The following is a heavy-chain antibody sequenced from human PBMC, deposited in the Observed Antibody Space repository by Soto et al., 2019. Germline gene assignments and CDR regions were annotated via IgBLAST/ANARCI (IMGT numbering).Heavy chain of an antibody. Sequence: ASVKLACKAAGYTFTGYYMHWVRQAPGQGLEWMGWINPNSGGTNYAQKFQGWVTMTRDTSISTAYMELSRLRSDDTAVYYCARDRYGIGGGYDYRNLHDAFDIWGQGTMVTVSS. CDR3: ARDRYGIGGGYDYRNLHDAFDI. CDR2: INPNSGGT. V-gene: IGHV1-2*04. J-gene: IGHJ3*02. D-gene: IGHD5-12*01. CDR1: GYTFTGYY.